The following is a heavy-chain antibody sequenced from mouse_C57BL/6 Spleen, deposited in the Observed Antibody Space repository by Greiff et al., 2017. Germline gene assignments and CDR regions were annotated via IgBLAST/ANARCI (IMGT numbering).Heavy chain of an antibody. CDR3: ARSTYDGNSWFAY. Sequence: VQLQQPGAELVMPGASVKLSCKASGYTFTSYWMHWVKQRPGQGLEWIGEIDPSDSYTNYNQKFKGKSTLTVDKSSSTAYMQLSSLTSEDSAVYYCARSTYDGNSWFAYWGEGTLVTVSA. V-gene: IGHV1-69*01. CDR1: GYTFTSYW. CDR2: IDPSDSYT. D-gene: IGHD2-3*01. J-gene: IGHJ3*01.